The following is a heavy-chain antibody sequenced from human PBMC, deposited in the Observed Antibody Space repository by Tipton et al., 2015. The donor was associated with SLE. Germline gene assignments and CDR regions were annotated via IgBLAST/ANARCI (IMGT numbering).Heavy chain of an antibody. CDR3: ARARRTTSSHFDY. CDR2: LYYSGST. D-gene: IGHD1-14*01. J-gene: IGHJ4*02. V-gene: IGHV4-31*03. Sequence: TLSLTCTVSGVSISSGGHYWSWLRQLPGKGLEWIGYLYYSGSTEYNPSLKSRVTISIDSSKSQLSLNLRSVTAADTAVYYCARARRTTSSHFDYWGQGTLVTVSS. CDR1: GVSISSGGHY.